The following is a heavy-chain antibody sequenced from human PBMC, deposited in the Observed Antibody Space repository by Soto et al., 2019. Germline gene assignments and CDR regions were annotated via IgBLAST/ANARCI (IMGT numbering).Heavy chain of an antibody. V-gene: IGHV4-4*07. CDR1: GGSIGIYY. CDR2: IYTSGST. Sequence: SETLSLTGTVSGGSIGIYYCSWIRQPAGKGLEWIGRIYTSGSTNYNPSLKSRVTMSVDTSKNQFSLKLSSVTAADTAVYYCARDGRYCGGDCYRSDYYGMDVWGQGTTVTVSS. J-gene: IGHJ6*02. D-gene: IGHD2-21*02. CDR3: ARDGRYCGGDCYRSDYYGMDV.